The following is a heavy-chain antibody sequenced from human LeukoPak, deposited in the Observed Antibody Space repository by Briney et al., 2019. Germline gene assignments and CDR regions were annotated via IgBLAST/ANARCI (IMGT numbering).Heavy chain of an antibody. CDR3: ARGGGPTPFDY. V-gene: IGHV3-23*01. Sequence: PGGSLRLSCAASASTFSTFAMSWVRQAPGKGLEWVSAITGSGGSTYYADSVKGRFTISRDNSKNTLYLQMNSLRADDTAVYYCARGGGPTPFDYWGQGTPVTVSS. CDR1: ASTFSTFA. D-gene: IGHD3-10*01. J-gene: IGHJ4*02. CDR2: ITGSGGST.